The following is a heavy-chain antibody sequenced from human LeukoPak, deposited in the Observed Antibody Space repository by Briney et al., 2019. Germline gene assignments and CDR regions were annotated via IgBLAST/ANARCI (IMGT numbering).Heavy chain of an antibody. CDR2: ISIDETTT. Sequence: GGSLRLSRAASGFTFSSYWMHWVRQAPGKGLVWVSRISIDETTTYTADSVKGRFTIARDNAKNTLYLQMNSLRAEDTAVYYCARGTYSAYDLIDYWGQGSLVTVSS. J-gene: IGHJ4*02. D-gene: IGHD5-12*01. V-gene: IGHV3-74*01. CDR3: ARGTYSAYDLIDY. CDR1: GFTFSSYW.